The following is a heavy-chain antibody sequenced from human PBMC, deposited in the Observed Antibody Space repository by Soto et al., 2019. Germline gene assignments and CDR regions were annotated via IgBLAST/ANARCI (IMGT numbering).Heavy chain of an antibody. Sequence: GGSLRLSCAASGFTFSSYAMSWVRQAPGKGLEWVSAISGSGGSTYYADSVKGRFTISRDNSKNTLYLQMNSLRAEDTAVYYCAKDDKKGYSHAYSSGWYGYWGQGTLVTVSS. J-gene: IGHJ4*02. CDR2: ISGSGGST. V-gene: IGHV3-23*01. D-gene: IGHD6-19*01. CDR1: GFTFSSYA. CDR3: AKDDKKGYSHAYSSGWYGY.